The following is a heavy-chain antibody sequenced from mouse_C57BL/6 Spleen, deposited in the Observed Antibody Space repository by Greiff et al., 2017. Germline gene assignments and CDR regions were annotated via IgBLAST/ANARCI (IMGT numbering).Heavy chain of an antibody. Sequence: QVQLQQSGAELVKPGASVKMSCKASGYTFTSYWITWVKQRPGQGLEWIGDIYPGSGSTNYNEKFKSKATLTVDTSSSTAYMQLSILTSEDSAVYYCARYSDYDAWFAYWGQGTLVTVSA. J-gene: IGHJ3*01. CDR3: ARYSDYDAWFAY. V-gene: IGHV1-55*01. D-gene: IGHD2-4*01. CDR2: IYPGSGST. CDR1: GYTFTSYW.